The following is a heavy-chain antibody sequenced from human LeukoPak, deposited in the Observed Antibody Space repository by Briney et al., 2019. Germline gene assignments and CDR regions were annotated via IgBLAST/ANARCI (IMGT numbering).Heavy chain of an antibody. CDR3: ARGKGYSYGYFWFDP. CDR1: GGSFSGYY. J-gene: IGHJ5*02. Sequence: SETLSLTCAVYGGSFSGYYWSWIRQPPGKGLEWIGEINHSGSTNYNPSLKSRVTISVDTSKNQFSLKLSSVTAADTAVYYCARGKGYSYGYFWFDPWGQGTQVTVSS. D-gene: IGHD5-18*01. V-gene: IGHV4-34*01. CDR2: INHSGST.